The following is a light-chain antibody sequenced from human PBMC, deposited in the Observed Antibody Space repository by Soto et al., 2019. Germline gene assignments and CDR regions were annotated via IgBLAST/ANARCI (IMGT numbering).Light chain of an antibody. V-gene: IGKV3-20*01. Sequence: ENVLTQSPGSLSLSPEDRATLSCRASQSVGGNVAWYQQIPGQPPKLLICGASSRATGIADKFSGSGSGTDFTLTISRLEPADFALYYCQHYGAAPITFGQGTRLEIK. CDR1: QSVGGN. J-gene: IGKJ5*01. CDR2: GAS. CDR3: QHYGAAPIT.